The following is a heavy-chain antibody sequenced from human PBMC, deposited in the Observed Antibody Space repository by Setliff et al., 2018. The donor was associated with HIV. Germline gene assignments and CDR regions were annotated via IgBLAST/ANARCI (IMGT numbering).Heavy chain of an antibody. Sequence: ASVKVSCKVSGYTLTELSMHWVRQAPGKGLEWMGGSDPEDGNKMYAQKLQGRVTMTGDTSTDIAYMELSSLRSEDTAVYYCATGKLSGSGSPIYNWFDPWGQGTLVTVSS. D-gene: IGHD3-10*01. V-gene: IGHV1-24*01. CDR2: SDPEDGNK. J-gene: IGHJ5*02. CDR1: GYTLTELS. CDR3: ATGKLSGSGSPIYNWFDP.